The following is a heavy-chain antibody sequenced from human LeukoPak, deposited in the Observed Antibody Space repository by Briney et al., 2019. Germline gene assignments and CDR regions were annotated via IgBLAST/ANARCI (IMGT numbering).Heavy chain of an antibody. D-gene: IGHD1-26*01. CDR2: MNPDSGGT. V-gene: IGHV1-2*02. Sequence: ASVKVSCKASGYTFTGYYIHWVRQAPGQGLEWMGWMNPDSGGTNYAQKFRGRVTMTRDTSTSTVYMELSSLRSEDTAVYYCARDSLSSPSYSGSHTLVYWGQGTLVTVSS. CDR3: ARDSLSSPSYSGSHTLVY. J-gene: IGHJ4*02. CDR1: GYTFTGYY.